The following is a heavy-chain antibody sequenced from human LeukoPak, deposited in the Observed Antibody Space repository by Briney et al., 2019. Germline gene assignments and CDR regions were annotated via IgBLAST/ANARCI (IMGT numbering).Heavy chain of an antibody. V-gene: IGHV4-39*07. CDR1: GGSISSSSYY. CDR3: ARDSIYDYVWGSIDY. CDR2: IYYSGST. J-gene: IGHJ4*02. Sequence: SETVSLPCTVSGGSISSSSYYWGWIRQPPGKGLEWIGSIYYSGSTYYNPSLKSRVTISVDTSKNQFSLKLSSVTAADTAVYYCARDSIYDYVWGSIDYWGQGTLVTVSS. D-gene: IGHD3-16*01.